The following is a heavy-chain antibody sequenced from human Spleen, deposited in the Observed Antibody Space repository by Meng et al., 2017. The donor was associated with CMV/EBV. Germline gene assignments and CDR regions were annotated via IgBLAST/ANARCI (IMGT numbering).Heavy chain of an antibody. CDR3: TTTYYDSPAGY. J-gene: IGHJ4*02. D-gene: IGHD3-16*01. CDR1: GFTFSNAW. Sequence: GESLKISCAASGFTFSNAWMSWVRQAPGKGLEWVGRIKSKPNGGTLHYAAPVKGRFTISRDDSYNTVYLHMNSLKTEDTAVYYCTTTYYDSPAGYWGQGTLVTVSS. V-gene: IGHV3-15*01. CDR2: IKSKPNGGTL.